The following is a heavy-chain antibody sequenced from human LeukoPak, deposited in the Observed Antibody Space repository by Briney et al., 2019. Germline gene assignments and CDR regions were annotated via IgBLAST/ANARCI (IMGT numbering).Heavy chain of an antibody. Sequence: SETLSLTCIVSGGSISSGGYCWSWIRQHPGKGLEWIGYIYYSGSTYYNPSLKSRVTISVDTSKNQFSLKLSSVTAADTAVYYCARALIAAHPFDYWGQGTLVTVSS. CDR3: ARALIAAHPFDY. CDR1: GGSISSGGYC. V-gene: IGHV4-31*03. J-gene: IGHJ4*02. CDR2: IYYSGST. D-gene: IGHD6-6*01.